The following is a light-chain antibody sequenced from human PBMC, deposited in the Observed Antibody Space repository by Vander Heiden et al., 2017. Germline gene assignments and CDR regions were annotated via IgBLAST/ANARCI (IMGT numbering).Light chain of an antibody. Sequence: EIVMTQSPATLSVSPGERATLSCRASQSVSSNLAWYQQKPGQAPRLLIYGASTRATGIPARFSGSGSGTEFTLTISSLQSEDFAVYYCQQYYNGRTFGQGTKVEIK. CDR1: QSVSSN. CDR2: GAS. CDR3: QQYYNGRT. V-gene: IGKV3-15*01. J-gene: IGKJ1*01.